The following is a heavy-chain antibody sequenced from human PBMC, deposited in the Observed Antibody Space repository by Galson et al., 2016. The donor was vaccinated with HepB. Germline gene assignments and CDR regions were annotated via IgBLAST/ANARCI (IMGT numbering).Heavy chain of an antibody. CDR1: GYIFTSYA. CDR3: AKSNFGVVTFDLDL. D-gene: IGHD3-3*01. V-gene: IGHV1-3*01. Sequence: SVKVSCKASGYIFTSYAIHWVRQAPGQRLEWMGWINADNGNAKFSHNFQDRVTLTRDTSATTAHLELSSLRSEDTAVYYCAKSNFGVVTFDLDLWGQGTLVTVSS. J-gene: IGHJ5*02. CDR2: INADNGNA.